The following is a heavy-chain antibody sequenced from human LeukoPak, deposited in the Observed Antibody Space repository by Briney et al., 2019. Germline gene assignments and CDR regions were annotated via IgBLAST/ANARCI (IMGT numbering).Heavy chain of an antibody. CDR2: ISGSGGST. Sequence: GGSLRLSCAASGFTFDNYAMTWVRQAPGKGLEWISTISGSGGSTHYAESVKGRFTISRDNAKNSLYLQMNSLRAEDTAVYYCAELGITMIGGVWGKGTTVTISS. CDR1: GFTFDNYA. V-gene: IGHV3-23*01. CDR3: AELGITMIGGV. D-gene: IGHD3-10*02. J-gene: IGHJ6*04.